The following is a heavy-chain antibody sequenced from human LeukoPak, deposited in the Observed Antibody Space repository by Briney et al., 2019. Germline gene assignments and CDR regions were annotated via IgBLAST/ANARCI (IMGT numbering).Heavy chain of an antibody. D-gene: IGHD3-10*01. CDR1: KFNFNNYG. V-gene: IGHV3-23*01. CDR3: ATTDYYGSGSYSDY. Sequence: PGGSLRLSCTTSKFNFNNYGMSWVGHAPGKGLEWVSAISGSGGSTYYADSVKGRFTISRDNSKNTLYLQMNSLRAEDTAVYYCATTDYYGSGSYSDYWGQGTLVTVSS. J-gene: IGHJ4*02. CDR2: ISGSGGST.